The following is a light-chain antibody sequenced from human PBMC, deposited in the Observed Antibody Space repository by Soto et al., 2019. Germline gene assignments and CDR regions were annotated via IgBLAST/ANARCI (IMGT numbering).Light chain of an antibody. V-gene: IGKV1-5*01. CDR1: QDISKW. Sequence: DIQMTQSPPSLSASVGDRVAITCRASQDISKWLAWYQQKPGKPPKLLIYDASGLDSGVPSRFSGSGYGTEFTLTISDLQPEDFATFYCQQYDSFPWTFGPGTNVDIK. CDR2: DAS. J-gene: IGKJ1*01. CDR3: QQYDSFPWT.